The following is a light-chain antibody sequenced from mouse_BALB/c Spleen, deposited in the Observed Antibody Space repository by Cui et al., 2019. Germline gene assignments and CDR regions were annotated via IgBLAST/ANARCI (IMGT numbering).Light chain of an antibody. V-gene: IGKV6-23*01. Sequence: DIVMTQSHKFMSASVGDRVNITCKASQDVGTTVAWYQQKPGQSPKLLIYWASTRHTGVPDRFTGSGPGTDFTLTITNVQSEDLADYFCQQYNNYPPSLTFGAGTKLELK. CDR3: QQYNNYPPSLT. CDR1: QDVGTT. CDR2: WAS. J-gene: IGKJ5*01.